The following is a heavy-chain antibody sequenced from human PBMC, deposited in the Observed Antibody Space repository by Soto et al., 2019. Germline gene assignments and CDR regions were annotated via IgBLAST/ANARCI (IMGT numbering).Heavy chain of an antibody. CDR3: ARGGGGNSGSYYTHDY. CDR2: INHSGST. Sequence: QVQLQQWGAGLLKPSETLSLTCAVYGGSFSGYYWSWIRQPPGKGLEWIGEINHSGSTNYNPSLKSRFTISVDTSKNQFSLKLSSVTAADTAVYYCARGGGGNSGSYYTHDYWGQGTLVTVSS. V-gene: IGHV4-34*01. J-gene: IGHJ4*02. D-gene: IGHD1-26*01. CDR1: GGSFSGYY.